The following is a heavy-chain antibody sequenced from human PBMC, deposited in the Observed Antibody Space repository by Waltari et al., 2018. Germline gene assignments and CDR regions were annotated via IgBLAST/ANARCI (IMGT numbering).Heavy chain of an antibody. CDR2: IRSKAYGGTT. V-gene: IGHV3-49*04. D-gene: IGHD6-6*01. J-gene: IGHJ4*02. Sequence: EVQLVESGGGLVQPGRSLGLSSTAYGFTFGDYGMSGVRQAPGKGLEWVGFIRSKAYGGTTEYAASVKGRFTISRDDSKGIAYLQMNSLKTEDTAVYYCIRTSSSGDYWGQGTLVTVSS. CDR1: GFTFGDYG. CDR3: IRTSSSGDY.